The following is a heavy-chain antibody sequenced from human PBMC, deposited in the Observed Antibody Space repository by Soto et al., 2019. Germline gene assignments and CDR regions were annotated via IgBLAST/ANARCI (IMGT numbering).Heavy chain of an antibody. D-gene: IGHD3-10*01. CDR3: ARVAIWFGELSRFDP. J-gene: IGHJ5*02. V-gene: IGHV1-3*01. Sequence: ASVKVSCKASGYTFTSYAMHWVRQAPGQRLEWMGWINAGNGNTKYSQKFQGRVTITRDTSASTAYMELSSLRSEDTAVYYCARVAIWFGELSRFDPWGQGTLVTVSS. CDR2: INAGNGNT. CDR1: GYTFTSYA.